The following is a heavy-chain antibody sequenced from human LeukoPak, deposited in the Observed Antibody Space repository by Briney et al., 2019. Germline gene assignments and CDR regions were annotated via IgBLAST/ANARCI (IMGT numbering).Heavy chain of an antibody. CDR3: VVRGVVKPC. D-gene: IGHD3-10*01. CDR2: IKPDGSER. Sequence: GGSLRLSCAASGFTFSSYAMSWVRQAPGKGLEWVANIKPDGSERYYVDPVKGRFTISRDNAKNSLYLQMNSPRAEDTAVYYCVVRGVVKPCWGQGTLVTVSS. CDR1: GFTFSSYA. J-gene: IGHJ1*01. V-gene: IGHV3-7*01.